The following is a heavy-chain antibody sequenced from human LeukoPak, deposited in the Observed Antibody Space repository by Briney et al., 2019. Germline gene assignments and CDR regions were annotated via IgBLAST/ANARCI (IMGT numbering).Heavy chain of an antibody. D-gene: IGHD6-6*01. Sequence: SGTLSLTCTVSGGSISSYYWSWIRQPAGKGLEWIGRIYTSGSTKYNPSLKSRVTMSVDTSKNQFSLKLSSVTAADTAVYYCAREWASSSKRYYYFYGMDVWGQGTTVTV. J-gene: IGHJ6*02. CDR3: AREWASSSKRYYYFYGMDV. CDR1: GGSISSYY. CDR2: IYTSGST. V-gene: IGHV4-4*07.